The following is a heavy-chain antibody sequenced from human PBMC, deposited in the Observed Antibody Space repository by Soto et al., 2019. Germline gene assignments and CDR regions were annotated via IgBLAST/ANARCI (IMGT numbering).Heavy chain of an antibody. CDR1: GFTFSSYA. Sequence: QVQLVESGGGVVQPGRSLRLSCAASGFTFSSYAMHWVRQAPGKGLEWVAVISYDGSNKYYADSVKGRFTISRDNSKNTLYLQMNSLRAEDTAVYYCARDLHSSSTSCYGALDYWGQGTLVTVSS. D-gene: IGHD2-2*01. CDR2: ISYDGSNK. CDR3: ARDLHSSSTSCYGALDY. J-gene: IGHJ4*02. V-gene: IGHV3-30-3*01.